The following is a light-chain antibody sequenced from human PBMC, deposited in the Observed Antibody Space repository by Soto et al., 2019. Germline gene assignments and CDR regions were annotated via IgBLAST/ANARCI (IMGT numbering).Light chain of an antibody. CDR1: SSDVGGYNY. J-gene: IGLJ1*01. CDR3: SSYTSSSIDYV. V-gene: IGLV2-14*01. CDR2: EVS. Sequence: QSALTQPASVSGSPGQSITISCTGTSSDVGGYNYVSWYQQHPGKAPKLMIYEVSNRPSGVSNRFSGPKSGNTASLTISGLQAEAEADYYCSSYTSSSIDYVFGTGTKLTVL.